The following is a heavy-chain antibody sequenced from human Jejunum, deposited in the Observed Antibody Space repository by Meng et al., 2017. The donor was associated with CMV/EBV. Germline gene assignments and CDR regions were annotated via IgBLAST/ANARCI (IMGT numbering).Heavy chain of an antibody. D-gene: IGHD2-2*02. CDR1: GGSFTSYG. CDR2: INPYSGDT. V-gene: IGHV1-18*04. Sequence: CKASGGSFTSYGSTWVRQAPGQGLEWMGWINPYSGDTNYAQNLQGRVTMTTDTSTTTAYMELRSLRSDDAALYYCTGDTLLYTGDSFYWGQGTLVTVSS. J-gene: IGHJ4*02. CDR3: TGDTLLYTGDSFY.